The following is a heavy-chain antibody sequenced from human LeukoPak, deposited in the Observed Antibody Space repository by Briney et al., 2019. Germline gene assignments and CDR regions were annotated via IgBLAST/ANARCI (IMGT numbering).Heavy chain of an antibody. Sequence: GGSLRLSCAASGFIFSSYSMNWVRQAPGKGLEWVSYISSNSDYADSVKGRFIISRDNAKNSLYLQMNSLRAEDTAVYFCARGGGTYFSDYWGQGTLVTVSS. D-gene: IGHD1-26*01. CDR2: ISSNS. V-gene: IGHV3-48*04. CDR3: ARGGGTYFSDY. J-gene: IGHJ4*02. CDR1: GFIFSSYS.